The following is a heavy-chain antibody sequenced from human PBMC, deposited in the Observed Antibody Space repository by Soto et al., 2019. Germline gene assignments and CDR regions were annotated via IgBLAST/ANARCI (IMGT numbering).Heavy chain of an antibody. CDR1: GFTFSSYG. V-gene: IGHV3-64*01. J-gene: IGHJ3*02. CDR2: ISSNGGSK. D-gene: IGHD6-13*01. Sequence: GGSLRLSCAASGFTFSSYGMHWVRQAPGKGLEYVSAISSNGGSKYYANSVKGRFTISRDNSKNTLYLQMGSLRAEDMAVYYCARDYSSSWQTDAFDIWGQGTMVTVSS. CDR3: ARDYSSSWQTDAFDI.